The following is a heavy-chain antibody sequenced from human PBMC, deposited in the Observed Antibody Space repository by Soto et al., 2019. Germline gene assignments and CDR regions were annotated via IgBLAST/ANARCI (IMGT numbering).Heavy chain of an antibody. J-gene: IGHJ4*02. CDR3: ARGAAKVGYGPDY. CDR1: GFTFSSYS. Sequence: EVQLVESGGGLVQPGGSLSLSCAASGFTFSSYSMNWVRQAPGKGLEWVSYISSSSSTIYYADSVKGRFTISRDNAKNSLYLQMNSLRDEDTAVYYCARGAAKVGYGPDYWGQGTLVTVSS. CDR2: ISSSSSTI. D-gene: IGHD5-18*01. V-gene: IGHV3-48*02.